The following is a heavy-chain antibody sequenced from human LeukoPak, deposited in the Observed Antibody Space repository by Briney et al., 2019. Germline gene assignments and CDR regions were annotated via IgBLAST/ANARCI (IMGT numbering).Heavy chain of an antibody. D-gene: IGHD3-10*01. J-gene: IGHJ5*02. V-gene: IGHV4-4*07. CDR2: IYTSGST. CDR1: GGSISSYY. CDR3: ATSGANNWFDP. Sequence: SETLSLTCTVSGGSISSYYWSWIRQPAGKGLEWIGRIYTSGSTNYNPSLKSRVTMSVDTSKNQFSLKLGSVTAADTAVYYCATSGANNWFDPWGQGTLVTVSS.